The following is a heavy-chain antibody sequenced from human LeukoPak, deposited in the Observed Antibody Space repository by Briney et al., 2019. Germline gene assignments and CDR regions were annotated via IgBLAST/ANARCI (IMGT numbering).Heavy chain of an antibody. D-gene: IGHD6-13*01. CDR2: IYYSGST. CDR1: GGSFSGYY. J-gene: IGHJ6*02. V-gene: IGHV4-59*08. Sequence: SETLSLTCAVYGGSFSGYYWSWIRQPPGKGLEWIGYIYYSGSTNYNPSLKSRVTISVDTSKNQFSLKLSSVTAADTAVYYCARGPYSSSRRDYYYYGMDVWGQGTTVTVSS. CDR3: ARGPYSSSRRDYYYYGMDV.